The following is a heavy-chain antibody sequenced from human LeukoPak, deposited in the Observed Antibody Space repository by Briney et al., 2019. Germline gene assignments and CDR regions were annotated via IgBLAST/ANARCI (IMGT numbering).Heavy chain of an antibody. V-gene: IGHV3-21*01. CDR1: VHTFRNYN. J-gene: IGHJ4*02. Sequence: GGPQTLSCTVSVHTFRNYNQSWCRQAPGKGLEWVSSISDNSNHVYYADSVKGRFTISRDNAKNSLYLQMSSLRAEDTAVYYCAGDYSVRLLDYWGQGTLVTVSS. D-gene: IGHD2-15*01. CDR2: ISDNSNHV. CDR3: AGDYSVRLLDY.